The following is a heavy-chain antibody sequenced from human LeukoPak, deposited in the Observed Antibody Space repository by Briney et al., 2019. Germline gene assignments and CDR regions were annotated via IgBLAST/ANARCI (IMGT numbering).Heavy chain of an antibody. V-gene: IGHV4-61*08. D-gene: IGHD7-27*01. CDR2: IYYSGST. CDR3: AGSNWGYHKFDY. J-gene: IGHJ4*02. CDR1: GGSISSGGYY. Sequence: SETLSLTCTVSGGSISSGGYYWSWIRQPPGKGLEWIGYIYYSGSTNYNPSLKSRVTISVDTSKNQFSLKLSSVTAADTAVYYCAGSNWGYHKFDYWGQGTLVTVSS.